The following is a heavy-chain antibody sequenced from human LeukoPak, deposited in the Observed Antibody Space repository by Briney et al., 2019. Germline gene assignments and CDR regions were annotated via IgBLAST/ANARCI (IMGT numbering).Heavy chain of an antibody. CDR2: INSDGSST. CDR1: GFTFSSYW. CDR3: ARANRLGATQGY. J-gene: IGHJ4*02. Sequence: GGSLRLSCAASGFTFSSYWMHWVRQAPGKGLVWVSRINSDGSSTSYADSVKGRFTISRDNAKNTLYLQMNSLRAEDTAVHYCARANRLGATQGYWGQGTLVTVSS. V-gene: IGHV3-74*01. D-gene: IGHD1-26*01.